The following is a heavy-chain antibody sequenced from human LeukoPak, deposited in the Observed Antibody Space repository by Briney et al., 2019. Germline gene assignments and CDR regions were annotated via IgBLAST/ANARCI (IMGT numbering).Heavy chain of an antibody. Sequence: GGSLRLSCAASGFTFSSYAMSWVRQAPGKGLEWVSAISTSGGSPYYADSVKGRFTISRDNSRNTLYLQMNSLRDEDTAVYYCARSDIVATMRHFDYWGQGTLVTVSS. D-gene: IGHD5-12*01. J-gene: IGHJ4*02. CDR2: ISTSGGSP. CDR3: ARSDIVATMRHFDY. CDR1: GFTFSSYA. V-gene: IGHV3-23*01.